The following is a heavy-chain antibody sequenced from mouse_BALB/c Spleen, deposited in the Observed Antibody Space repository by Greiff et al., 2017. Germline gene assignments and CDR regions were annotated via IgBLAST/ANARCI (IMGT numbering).Heavy chain of an antibody. CDR1: GFTFSDYG. Sequence: EVMLVESGGGLVQPGGSRKLSCAASGFTFSDYGMAWVRQAPGKGPEWVAFISNLAYSIYYADTVTGRFTISRENAKNTLYLEMSSLRSEDTAMYYCARDGYYGWFAYWGQGTLVTVSA. V-gene: IGHV5-15*02. J-gene: IGHJ3*01. CDR2: ISNLAYSI. D-gene: IGHD2-3*01. CDR3: ARDGYYGWFAY.